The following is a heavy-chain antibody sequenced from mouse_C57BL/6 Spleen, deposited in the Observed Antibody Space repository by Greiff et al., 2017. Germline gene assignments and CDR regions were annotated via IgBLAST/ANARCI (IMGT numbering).Heavy chain of an antibody. CDR2: INPGSGGT. V-gene: IGHV1-54*01. Sequence: QVQLQQSGAELVRPGTSVKVSCKASGYAFTNYLIEWVKQRPGQGLEWIGVINPGSGGTNYNEKFKGKATLTADKSSSTAYMQLSSLTSEDSAVXFCAREDWDDRYFDVWGTGTTVTVSS. J-gene: IGHJ1*03. D-gene: IGHD4-1*01. CDR3: AREDWDDRYFDV. CDR1: GYAFTNYL.